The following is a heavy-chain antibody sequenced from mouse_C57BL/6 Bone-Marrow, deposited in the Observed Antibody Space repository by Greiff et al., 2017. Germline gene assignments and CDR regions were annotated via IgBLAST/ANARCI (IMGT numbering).Heavy chain of an antibody. J-gene: IGHJ1*03. V-gene: IGHV5-16*01. Sequence: EVKLVESEGGLVQPGSSMKLSCTASGFTFSDYYMAWVRQVPEKGLEWVANINYDGSSTYYLDSLKSRFIISRDNAKNILYLQMSSLKSEDTATYYCARFRYDYDGTGYFDVWGTGTTVTVSS. CDR2: INYDGSST. D-gene: IGHD2-4*01. CDR3: ARFRYDYDGTGYFDV. CDR1: GFTFSDYY.